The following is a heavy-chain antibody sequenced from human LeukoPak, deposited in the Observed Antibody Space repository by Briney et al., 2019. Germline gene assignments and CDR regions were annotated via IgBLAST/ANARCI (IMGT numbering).Heavy chain of an antibody. V-gene: IGHV6-1*01. CDR2: TYYRSKWYN. CDR1: GDSVSSNSAA. Sequence: SPTLPLTFVFSGDSVSSNSAAWNWIRQSPSRGLEWLGSTYYRSKWYNDYAVSVRSRITINPYTSKNQFSLHLNSVTPEDTAVYYCASGNYHFDYWGQGTLVTVSS. D-gene: IGHD4-11*01. CDR3: ASGNYHFDY. J-gene: IGHJ4*02.